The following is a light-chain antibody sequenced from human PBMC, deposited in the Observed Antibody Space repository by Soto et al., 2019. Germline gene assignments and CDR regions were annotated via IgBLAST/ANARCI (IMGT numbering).Light chain of an antibody. CDR1: QSISSY. J-gene: IGKJ1*01. V-gene: IGKV3-11*01. Sequence: EIVFTKSPATLSLSPGQRATLSCRASQSISSYLAWYQQKPGQAPRLLIYDAFNRATGIPARFSGSGSGTDFTLTISRVEPEDFAVYYCQQYVSSGTFGQGTKVDI. CDR3: QQYVSSGT. CDR2: DAF.